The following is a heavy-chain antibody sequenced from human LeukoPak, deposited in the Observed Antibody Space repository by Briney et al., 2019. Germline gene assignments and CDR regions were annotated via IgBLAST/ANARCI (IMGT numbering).Heavy chain of an antibody. CDR2: MNPNSGNT. CDR3: ARSRTGDRAYFDY. CDR1: GYTFIIYD. Sequence: ASVKVSCKASGYTFIIYDINWVRQAPGQGLEWMGWMNPNSGNTGYAEKFQDRVTMTRDTSINTAYMELSSLTSEDTAVYYCARSRTGDRAYFDYWGQGTLVTVSS. V-gene: IGHV1-8*01. D-gene: IGHD2-8*02. J-gene: IGHJ4*02.